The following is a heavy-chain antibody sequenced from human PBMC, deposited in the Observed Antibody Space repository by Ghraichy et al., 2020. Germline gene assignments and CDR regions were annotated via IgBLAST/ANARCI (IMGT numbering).Heavy chain of an antibody. CDR1: GFTFSSYV. V-gene: IGHV3-23*01. J-gene: IGHJ6*02. CDR2: ISTSGGST. D-gene: IGHD3-22*01. CDR3: AKDGNYDLSDYYWDGMDV. Sequence: GGSLRLSCAASGFTFSSYVMSWVRQAPGKGLEWVSGISTSGGSTYYADSVKGRFTISRDNSKNTLYLQMNSLRDEDTAVYYCAKDGNYDLSDYYWDGMDVWGQGTTVTVSS.